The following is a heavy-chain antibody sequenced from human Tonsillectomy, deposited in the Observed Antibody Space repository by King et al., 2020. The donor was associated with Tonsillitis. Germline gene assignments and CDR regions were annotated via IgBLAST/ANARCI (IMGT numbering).Heavy chain of an antibody. D-gene: IGHD1-1*01. CDR2: MRYDGSKQ. V-gene: IGHV3-30*02. CDR1: GFSISAYG. Sequence: VQLVESGGGVVQPGKSLRLSCAASGFSISAYGMHWVRQAPGKGLEWVAFMRYDGSKQFYADFLKGRFTISRDNSKDTLYLQMNSLSAEDTAVYYCAKSLERLPSHPFDFWGQGTMVTVSS. CDR3: AKSLERLPSHPFDF. J-gene: IGHJ3*01.